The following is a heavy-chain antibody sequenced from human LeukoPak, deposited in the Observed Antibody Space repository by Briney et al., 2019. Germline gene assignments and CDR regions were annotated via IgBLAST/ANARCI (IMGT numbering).Heavy chain of an antibody. CDR2: IITILGIA. CDR1: GGTFSSYA. J-gene: IGHJ4*02. D-gene: IGHD5-18*01. CDR3: AGDTAMGQVDY. V-gene: IGHV1-69*04. Sequence: GASVKVSCKASGGTFSSYAISWVRQAPGQGREWMGRIITILGIANYAQKFQDRVTITADKSTSTAYMELSSLRSEDTAVYYCAGDTAMGQVDYWGQGTLVTVSS.